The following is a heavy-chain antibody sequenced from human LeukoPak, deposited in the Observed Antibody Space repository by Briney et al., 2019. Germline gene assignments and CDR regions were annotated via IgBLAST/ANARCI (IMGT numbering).Heavy chain of an antibody. V-gene: IGHV1-18*01. Sequence: ASVKVSCKASGYTFTSYGISWVRQAPGQGLEWMGWISAYNGNTNYAQKVQGRVTMTTDTSTSTASMDLRSLRSDDTAVYFCARGPYSYASSGAFDIWGQGTMVTVSS. CDR2: ISAYNGNT. J-gene: IGHJ3*02. CDR1: GYTFTSYG. D-gene: IGHD3-22*01. CDR3: ARGPYSYASSGAFDI.